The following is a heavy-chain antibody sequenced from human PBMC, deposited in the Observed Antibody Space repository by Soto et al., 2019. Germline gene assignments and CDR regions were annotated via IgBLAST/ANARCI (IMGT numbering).Heavy chain of an antibody. CDR3: AKGGARYDYVWGSYRSDGSFDY. V-gene: IGHV3-23*01. CDR2: ISGSGGST. Sequence: EVQLLESGGGLVQPGGSPRLSCAASGFTFSSYAMSWVRQAPGKGLEWVSAISGSGGSTYYADSVKGRFTISRDNSKNPLYLQMNSLRAEDTAVYYCAKGGARYDYVWGSYRSDGSFDYWGQGTLVTVSS. J-gene: IGHJ4*02. CDR1: GFTFSSYA. D-gene: IGHD3-16*02.